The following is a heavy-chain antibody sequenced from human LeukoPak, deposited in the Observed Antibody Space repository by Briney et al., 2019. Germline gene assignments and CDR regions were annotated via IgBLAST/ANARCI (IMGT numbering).Heavy chain of an antibody. D-gene: IGHD3-10*01. Sequence: SETLSLTSSISGGSIGSSYFSWIRQPAGKGLEWIGRIYTSGTTIYNPTLESRVSMSIDTATNQFSLKVNSVTAVDTAVYFCAIGYGSGSYSTWGQGTLVSV. V-gene: IGHV4-4*07. CDR3: AIGYGSGSYST. CDR2: IYTSGTT. CDR1: GGSIGSSY. J-gene: IGHJ5*02.